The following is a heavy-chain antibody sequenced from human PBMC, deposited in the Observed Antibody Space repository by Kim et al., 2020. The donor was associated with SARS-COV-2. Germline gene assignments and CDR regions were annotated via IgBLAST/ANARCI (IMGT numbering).Heavy chain of an antibody. CDR2: IYSGGST. Sequence: GGSLRLSCAASGFTLSSNYMSWVRQAPGKGLEWVSVIYSGGSTYYADSVEGRFTISRDIFKNTLFLQMNNLRAEDTAVYYCARGDGSGWSDRFDFWGQGTLVTVSS. CDR3: ARGDGSGWSDRFDF. D-gene: IGHD6-19*01. V-gene: IGHV3-66*01. CDR1: GFTLSSNY. J-gene: IGHJ4*02.